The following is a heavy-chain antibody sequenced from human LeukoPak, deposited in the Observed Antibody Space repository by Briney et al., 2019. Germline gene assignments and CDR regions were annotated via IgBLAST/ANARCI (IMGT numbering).Heavy chain of an antibody. CDR1: GFTFEDYA. CDR2: ISWNSGSI. Sequence: GRSLRLSCAASGFTFEDYAMHWVRLAPGKGLEWVSGISWNSGSIGYADSVKGRFTISRDNAKNSLYLQMNSLRAEDTALYYCAKDQGFYGGKTDAFDIWGQGTMVTVSS. CDR3: AKDQGFYGGKTDAFDI. J-gene: IGHJ3*02. D-gene: IGHD4-23*01. V-gene: IGHV3-9*01.